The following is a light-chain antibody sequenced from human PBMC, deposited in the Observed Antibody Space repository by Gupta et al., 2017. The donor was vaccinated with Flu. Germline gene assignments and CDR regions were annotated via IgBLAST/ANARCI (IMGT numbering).Light chain of an antibody. J-gene: IGLJ3*02. CDR3: SASDDSLNGRVV. V-gene: IGLV1-44*01. Sequence: VTISASGSSSNIGRNTVNWYQQLPETAPHLLLYWKNKRRSAVPARFFCATSCTSAAPATSTLQSEDEADDYYSASDDSLNGRVVFGGGTKLTVL. CDR2: WKN. CDR1: SSNIGRNT.